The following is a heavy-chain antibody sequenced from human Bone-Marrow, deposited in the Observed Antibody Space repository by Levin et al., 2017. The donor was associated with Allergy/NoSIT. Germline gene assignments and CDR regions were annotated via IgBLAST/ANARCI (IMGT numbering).Heavy chain of an antibody. CDR1: GFTFSSYA. Sequence: SGGSLRLSCAASGFTFSSYAMSWVRQAPGKGLEWVSAISGSGGSTYYADSVKGRFTISRDNSKNTLYLQMNSLRAEDTAVYYCAKEWYYYDSRPVDYFDYWGQGTLVTVSS. CDR3: AKEWYYYDSRPVDYFDY. D-gene: IGHD3-22*01. J-gene: IGHJ4*02. V-gene: IGHV3-23*01. CDR2: ISGSGGST.